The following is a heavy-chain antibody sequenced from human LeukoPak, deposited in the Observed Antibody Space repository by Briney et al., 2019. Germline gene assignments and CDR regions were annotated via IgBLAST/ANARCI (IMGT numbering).Heavy chain of an antibody. Sequence: GGSLRPSCAAPGFTFSSYEKNWVRQAPGKGLEWVSYISSSGSTIYYADSVKGRFTISRDNAKNSLYLQMNSLRAEDTAVYYCARESRDGYSWGQGTLVTVSS. CDR2: ISSSGSTI. D-gene: IGHD5-24*01. CDR3: ARESRDGYS. CDR1: GFTFSSYE. V-gene: IGHV3-48*03. J-gene: IGHJ4*02.